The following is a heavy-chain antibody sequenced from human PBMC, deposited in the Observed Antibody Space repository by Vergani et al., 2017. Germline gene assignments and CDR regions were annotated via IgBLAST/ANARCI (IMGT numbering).Heavy chain of an antibody. V-gene: IGHV6-1*01. D-gene: IGHD3-22*01. Sequence: QVQLHQSGPGLVKPSQTLSLTCAISGDRVSNKSAGWNWIRQSPSRGLEWLGRTYFMSKWYNDYSASVKSRMTINSDTSKNLFSLQLQSVTPEDTAVYYCAREDISLTVEGANYMVSWGRGTTVADSS. CDR2: TYFMSKWYN. J-gene: IGHJ6*03. CDR3: AREDISLTVEGANYMVS. CDR1: GDRVSNKSAG.